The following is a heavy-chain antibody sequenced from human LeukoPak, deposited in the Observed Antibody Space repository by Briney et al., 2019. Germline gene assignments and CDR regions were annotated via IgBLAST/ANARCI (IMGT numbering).Heavy chain of an antibody. D-gene: IGHD3-10*01. CDR1: GDSISSGNY. Sequence: SETLSLTCTVSGDSISSGNYWGWIRQPPGKGLEWIGSIFHTGSTYFNLSLKSRVTISVDTSKNQFSLKLSSVTAADTAVYYCARNPGSYYDYWGQGTPVTVSS. V-gene: IGHV4-38-2*02. CDR2: IFHTGST. J-gene: IGHJ4*02. CDR3: ARNPGSYYDY.